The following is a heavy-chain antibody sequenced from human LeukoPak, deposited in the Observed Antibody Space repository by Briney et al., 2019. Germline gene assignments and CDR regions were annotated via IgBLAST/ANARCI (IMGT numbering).Heavy chain of an antibody. Sequence: GGFLRLSCAASGFTFSSYWMSWVRQAPGKGLEWVANIKQDGSEKYYVDSVKGRFTISRDNAKNSLYLQMNSLRAEDTAVYYCARVRGFMTTVTTPEGYYFDYWGQGTLVTVSS. CDR2: IKQDGSEK. CDR3: ARVRGFMTTVTTPEGYYFDY. V-gene: IGHV3-7*01. D-gene: IGHD4-17*01. J-gene: IGHJ4*02. CDR1: GFTFSSYW.